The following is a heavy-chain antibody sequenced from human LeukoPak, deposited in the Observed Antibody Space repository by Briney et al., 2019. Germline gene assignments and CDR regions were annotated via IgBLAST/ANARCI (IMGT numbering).Heavy chain of an antibody. V-gene: IGHV3-13*01. CDR1: GFTFSSYD. D-gene: IGHD2-15*01. CDR2: IGTTGDT. Sequence: GGSLRLSCEVSGFTFSSYDMHWVRQTTGKGLEWVSGIGTTGDTHYPDSVKGRFTVSRENAKNSLYLQMNSLRAGDTAVYYCVRGPYCSGGSCNGHFDYWGQGTLVTASS. CDR3: VRGPYCSGGSCNGHFDY. J-gene: IGHJ4*02.